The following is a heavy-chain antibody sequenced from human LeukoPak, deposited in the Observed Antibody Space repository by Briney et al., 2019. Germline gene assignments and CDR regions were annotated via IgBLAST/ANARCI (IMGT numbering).Heavy chain of an antibody. J-gene: IGHJ6*02. CDR1: GGSISSSSYY. CDR3: ARHPWYSEYSGMDV. Sequence: SETLSLTCSVSGGSISSSSYYWGWIRQSPGKGLEWIGNIHYSGTTYHNPSLQSRVTMSVDTSKNQFSLKVTSVTAADTAVYYCARHPWYSEYSGMDVWGQGTTIIVS. CDR2: IHYSGTT. D-gene: IGHD6-6*01. V-gene: IGHV4-39*01.